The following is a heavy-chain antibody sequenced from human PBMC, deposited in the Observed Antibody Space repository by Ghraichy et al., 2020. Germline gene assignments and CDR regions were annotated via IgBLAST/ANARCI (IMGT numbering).Heavy chain of an antibody. V-gene: IGHV3-23*01. CDR3: AGDPGRYDWFDP. CDR2: ISGSSDSI. Sequence: SCAASTFTFNNYAITWVRQAPGKGLEWVSVISGSSDSIYYADSVECRFTISRDNSKNTVFLQMNSLRAEDTALHYCAGDPGRYDWFDPWGQGTLVIVSS. J-gene: IGHJ5*02. CDR1: TFTFNNYA. D-gene: IGHD6-19*01.